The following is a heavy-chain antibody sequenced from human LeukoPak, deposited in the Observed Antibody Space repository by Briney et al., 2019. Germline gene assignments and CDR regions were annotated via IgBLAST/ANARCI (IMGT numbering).Heavy chain of an antibody. J-gene: IGHJ4*02. CDR1: GFTFSSHW. V-gene: IGHV3-74*01. CDR3: ARDRASHFDY. Sequence: GSLRLSCAASGFTFSSHWMHWVRQAPGKGLVWVSGIRGDGSSTSYADSVKGRFTISRDNAKNTLYLQMNSLTAEDTAVYYCARDRASHFDYWGQGTLVTVSS. CDR2: IRGDGSST. D-gene: IGHD3-10*01.